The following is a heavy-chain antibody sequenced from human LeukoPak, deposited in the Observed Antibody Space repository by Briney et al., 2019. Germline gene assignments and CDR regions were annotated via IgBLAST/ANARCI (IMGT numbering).Heavy chain of an antibody. V-gene: IGHV4-39*07. CDR1: GGSISSSSYY. CDR3: ARDARYCSSIRCFSNWFDP. J-gene: IGHJ5*02. D-gene: IGHD2-2*01. CDR2: SCYSGST. Sequence: PSETLSLTCTVSGGSISSSSYYWGWIRQPPGKGLDWIGRSCYSGSTYENPSINSRFTISLDTTKNQFSLKPNSVPAADTAVYYCARDARYCSSIRCFSNWFDPWGQGTLVTVSS.